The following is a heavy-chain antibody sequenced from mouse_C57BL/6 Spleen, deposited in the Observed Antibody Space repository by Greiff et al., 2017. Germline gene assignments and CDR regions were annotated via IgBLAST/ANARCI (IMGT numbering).Heavy chain of an antibody. Sequence: EVQLQQSGPELVKPRASVKIPCKASGYTFTAYNMDWVKQSHGKRLEWIGDINPNNGGTIYNQKFKGKATLTVDKSSSTAYMELSSLTAEDTAVYYCARSEYAITTLDYWGQGTTLTVSS. CDR3: ARSEYAITTLDY. D-gene: IGHD1-1*01. CDR2: INPNNGGT. CDR1: GYTFTAYN. J-gene: IGHJ2*01. V-gene: IGHV1-18*01.